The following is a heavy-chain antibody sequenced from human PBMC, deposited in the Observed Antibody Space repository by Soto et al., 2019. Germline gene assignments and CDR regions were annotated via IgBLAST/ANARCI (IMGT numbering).Heavy chain of an antibody. D-gene: IGHD3-10*01. V-gene: IGHV1-18*01. J-gene: IGHJ4*02. CDR3: ARETATMAHDY. CDR1: GYTFTSYG. Sequence: ASVKVSCKASGYTFTSYGISWVRQAPGQGLEWMGWISAYNGNTNYAQKLQGRVTITTDTSTSTAYMALSSLRSEDTAVYYCARETATMAHDYWGQGTLVTVSS. CDR2: ISAYNGNT.